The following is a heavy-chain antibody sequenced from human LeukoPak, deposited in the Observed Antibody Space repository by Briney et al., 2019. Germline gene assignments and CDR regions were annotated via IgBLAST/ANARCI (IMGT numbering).Heavy chain of an antibody. V-gene: IGHV4-59*01. J-gene: IGHJ4*02. CDR2: VYHSGTA. D-gene: IGHD3-10*01. CDR3: ARDRGVGYGPSDLDS. CDR1: GGSIIGDY. Sequence: PSETLSLTCTVSGGSIIGDYWTWIRQSPGKGLEWLGYVYHSGTAFYSPSLKSQITISIDTSKSEFSLKVMSVTAADTAIYYCARDRGVGYGPSDLDSWGQGILVTVSS.